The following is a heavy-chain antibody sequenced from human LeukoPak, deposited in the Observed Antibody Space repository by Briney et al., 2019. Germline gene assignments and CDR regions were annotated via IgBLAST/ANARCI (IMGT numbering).Heavy chain of an antibody. CDR3: ARSTCSGGSCYDY. CDR2: INPNSGGT. V-gene: IGHV1-2*04. D-gene: IGHD2-15*01. J-gene: IGHJ4*02. Sequence: ASVKVSCKASGYTFTGCYTHWVRQAPGQGLEWMGWINPNSGGTNYAQKFQGWVTMTRDTSISTAYMELSRLRSDDTAVYYCARSTCSGGSCYDYWGQGTLVTVSS. CDR1: GYTFTGCY.